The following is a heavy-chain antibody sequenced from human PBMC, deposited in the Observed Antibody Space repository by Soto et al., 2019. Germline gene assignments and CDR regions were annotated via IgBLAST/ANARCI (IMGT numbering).Heavy chain of an antibody. CDR2: INPNSGGT. CDR1: GYTFTGYY. CDR3: AREWNKWLPKNWFDP. J-gene: IGHJ5*02. Sequence: QVQLVPSGAEVKKPGASVKVSCKASGYTFTGYYMHWVRPAPGQGLEWMGWINPNSGGTNYAQKFQGRVTMTSDTSISTAYMELSRLRSDDTAVYYCAREWNKWLPKNWFDPWGQGTLVTVSS. V-gene: IGHV1-2*02. D-gene: IGHD3-22*01.